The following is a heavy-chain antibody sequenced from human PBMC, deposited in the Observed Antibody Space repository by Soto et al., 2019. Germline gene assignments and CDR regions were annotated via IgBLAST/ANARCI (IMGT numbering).Heavy chain of an antibody. V-gene: IGHV3-23*01. CDR3: AKDSDGAAAGPTKFYGMDV. Sequence: EVQLLESGGGLVQPGGSLRLSCAASGFTFSSYAMSWVRQAPGKGLEWVSVISGSGDSTYYADSVRGRFTISRDNSKNTLYLQMNSLRAEDTAVYYCAKDSDGAAAGPTKFYGMDVWGKGTKVTVSS. D-gene: IGHD6-13*01. CDR1: GFTFSSYA. J-gene: IGHJ6*04. CDR2: ISGSGDST.